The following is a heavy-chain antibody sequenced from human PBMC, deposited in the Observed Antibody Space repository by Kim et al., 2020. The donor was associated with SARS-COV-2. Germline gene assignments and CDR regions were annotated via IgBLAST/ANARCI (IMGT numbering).Heavy chain of an antibody. J-gene: IGHJ4*02. Sequence: SLKSRVTISVDTSKNQFSLKLSSVTAADTAVYYCARFNYYYGSGEYYFDYWGQGTLVTVSS. CDR3: ARFNYYYGSGEYYFDY. D-gene: IGHD3-10*01. V-gene: IGHV4-59*01.